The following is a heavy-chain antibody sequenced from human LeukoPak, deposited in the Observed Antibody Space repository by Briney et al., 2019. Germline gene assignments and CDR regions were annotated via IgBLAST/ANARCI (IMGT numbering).Heavy chain of an antibody. CDR2: ISGSGSNR. CDR1: GFTFRNYA. Sequence: GGSLRLSCAASGFTFRNYALNWVRQAPGKGLEWVSAISGSGSNRHYADSVKGRFTVSRDNSKNTLYLQMNSLGADDTAVYYCATPLWFGELWGAFDYWGQGALVTVSS. D-gene: IGHD3-10*01. V-gene: IGHV3-23*01. CDR3: ATPLWFGELWGAFDY. J-gene: IGHJ4*02.